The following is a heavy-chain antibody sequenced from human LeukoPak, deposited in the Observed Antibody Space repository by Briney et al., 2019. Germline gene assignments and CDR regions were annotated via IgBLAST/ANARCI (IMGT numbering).Heavy chain of an antibody. CDR2: INHSGST. Sequence: SETLSLTCAVYGGSFSGYYWSWIRQPPGKGLGWMGEINHSGSTNYNPSLKSRVTISVDTSKKQFSLRLTSVTAADTAVYYCARGRGVLVPAAIAGFDPWGQGTLVTVSS. V-gene: IGHV4-34*01. CDR3: ARGRGVLVPAAIAGFDP. J-gene: IGHJ5*02. CDR1: GGSFSGYY. D-gene: IGHD2-2*02.